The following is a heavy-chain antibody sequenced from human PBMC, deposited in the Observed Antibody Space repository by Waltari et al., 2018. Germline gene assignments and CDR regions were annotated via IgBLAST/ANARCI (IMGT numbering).Heavy chain of an antibody. Sequence: QVQLPESGPVLVKPSETLSLTCTVSGGSISSHYWTWIRQPPGKGLEWIGYIYYSGSTNYNPALKSRVTIAVDTPKTQFALKLSSVTAADTAVYSWARGKGGGGGLDWGQGTLVTVSS. J-gene: IGHJ4*02. CDR1: GGSISSHY. CDR2: IYYSGST. D-gene: IGHD3-16*01. V-gene: IGHV4-59*11. CDR3: ARGKGGGGGLD.